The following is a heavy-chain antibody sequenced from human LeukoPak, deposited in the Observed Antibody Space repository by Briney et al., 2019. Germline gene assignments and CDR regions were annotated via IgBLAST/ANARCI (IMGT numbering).Heavy chain of an antibody. V-gene: IGHV4-59*01. CDR3: ARGSTAMVIFDY. J-gene: IGHJ4*02. D-gene: IGHD5-18*01. CDR1: GGSISSYY. CDR2: IYYSGST. Sequence: SETLSLTCAVSGGSISSYYWSWIRQPPGKGLEWIGYIYYSGSTNYNPSLKSRVTISVDTSKNQFSLKLSSVTAADTAVYYCARGSTAMVIFDYWGQGTLVTVSS.